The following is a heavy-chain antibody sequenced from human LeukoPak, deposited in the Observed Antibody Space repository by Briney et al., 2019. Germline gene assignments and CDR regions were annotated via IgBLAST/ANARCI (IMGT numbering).Heavy chain of an antibody. CDR1: GYTFTSYG. D-gene: IGHD3-10*01. CDR2: ISAYNGNT. Sequence: ASVKVSCKASGYTFTSYGISWVRQAPGRGLEWMGWISAYNGNTNYAQKLQGRVTMTTDTSTSTAYMELRSLRSDDTAVYYCARSRTPRITMVRGVISLKTWGQGTLVTVSS. CDR3: ARSRTPRITMVRGVISLKT. V-gene: IGHV1-18*01. J-gene: IGHJ5*02.